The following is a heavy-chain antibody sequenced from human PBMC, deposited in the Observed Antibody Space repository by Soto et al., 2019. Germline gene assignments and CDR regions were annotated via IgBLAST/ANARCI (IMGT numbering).Heavy chain of an antibody. V-gene: IGHV3-64*01. CDR3: AREVGSGNYYKGVYYFYYMDV. Sequence: EVQLVESGGGLVQPGDSLRLTCAASGFTIGDYGFHWVRQAPGKALEYISAISSYGGNIYYANSVKGRFTISRDNSKNTLYLQMGSLRAEDMGVYYCAREVGSGNYYKGVYYFYYMDVWGKGTTVTVSS. CDR1: GFTIGDYG. CDR2: ISSYGGNI. J-gene: IGHJ6*03. D-gene: IGHD3-10*01.